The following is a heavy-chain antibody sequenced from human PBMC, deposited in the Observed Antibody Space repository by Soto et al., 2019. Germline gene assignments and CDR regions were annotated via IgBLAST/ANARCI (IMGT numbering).Heavy chain of an antibody. Sequence: ILSLNCTVSGGSISSGGYYWSWIRQHPGKGLEWIGYIYYSGSTYYNPSLKSRVTISVDTSKNQFSLKLSSVTAADTAVYYCARVLPAAIGGWFDPWGQGTLVTVSS. CDR3: ARVLPAAIGGWFDP. CDR1: GGSISSGGYY. V-gene: IGHV4-31*03. D-gene: IGHD2-2*01. J-gene: IGHJ5*02. CDR2: IYYSGST.